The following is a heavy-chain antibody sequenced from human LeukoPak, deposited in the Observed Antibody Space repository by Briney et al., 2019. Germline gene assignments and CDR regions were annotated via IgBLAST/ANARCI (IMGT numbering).Heavy chain of an antibody. D-gene: IGHD3-10*01. V-gene: IGHV3-23*01. Sequence: GGSQRLSCAAAGFTFSSYAVNWVRQAPGKGLEWISVIGGSGSTTNYADSVKGRFTISRDNSKNTLFLQMSSLRVEDTAVYYCARGYYSGSGRYYFDFWGQGILVTVSS. CDR2: IGGSGSTT. CDR3: ARGYYSGSGRYYFDF. J-gene: IGHJ4*02. CDR1: GFTFSSYA.